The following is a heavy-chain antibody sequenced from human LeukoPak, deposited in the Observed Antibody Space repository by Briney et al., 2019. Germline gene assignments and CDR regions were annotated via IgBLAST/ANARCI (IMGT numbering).Heavy chain of an antibody. Sequence: GESLKISCKGSGYSLTSYWIGWVRQMPGKGLEWMGIIYPGDSDTRYSPSFQGQVTISADKSISTAYLQWSSLKASDTAMYYCARRAPYCTNGVCYAGWFDPWGQGTLVTVSS. D-gene: IGHD2-8*01. CDR1: GYSLTSYW. V-gene: IGHV5-51*01. CDR2: IYPGDSDT. J-gene: IGHJ5*02. CDR3: ARRAPYCTNGVCYAGWFDP.